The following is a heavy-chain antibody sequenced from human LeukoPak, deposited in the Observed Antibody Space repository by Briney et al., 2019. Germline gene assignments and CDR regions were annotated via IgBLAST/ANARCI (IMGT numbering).Heavy chain of an antibody. CDR2: ISSSGGST. D-gene: IGHD5-24*01. J-gene: IGHJ3*01. Sequence: GGSLRLSCAASGFNFITAAMTWVRQAPGKGLEWVSLISSSGGSTYYADSVKGRFTISRDNSNHTLSLQMNSLRVEDTAIYYRVKDIQLSTWGLGTMVTVSS. V-gene: IGHV3-23*01. CDR1: GFNFITAA. CDR3: VKDIQLST.